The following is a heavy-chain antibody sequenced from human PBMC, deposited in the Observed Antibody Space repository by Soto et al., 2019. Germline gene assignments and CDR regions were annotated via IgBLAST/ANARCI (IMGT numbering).Heavy chain of an antibody. V-gene: IGHV3-43*01. CDR1: GFTFDDYT. D-gene: IGHD6-19*01. J-gene: IGHJ2*01. CDR3: AKEPPRQAVAGTFGWYLDL. CDR2: ISWDGGST. Sequence: GGSLRLSCAASGFTFDDYTMHWVRQAPGKGLEWVSLISWDGGSTYYADSVKGRFTISRDNSKNSLYLQMNSLRTEDTALYYCAKEPPRQAVAGTFGWYLDLWGPGTMLTVYS.